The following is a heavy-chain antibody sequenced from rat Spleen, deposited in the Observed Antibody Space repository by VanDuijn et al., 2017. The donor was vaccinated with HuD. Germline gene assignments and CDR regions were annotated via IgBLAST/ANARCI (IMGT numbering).Heavy chain of an antibody. CDR3: TARFDWFAY. CDR1: GFTFSGYW. J-gene: IGHJ3*01. Sequence: EVQLVQTGGGLVQPGRSLKLSCVASGFTFSGYWMYWIRQTPEKGLEWISSINTDGSSTYYPDSVKGRFTISRDNAKDTVYLQMNSLRSEDTATYYCTARFDWFAYWGQGTLLTVSS. CDR2: INTDGSST. V-gene: IGHV5-58*01.